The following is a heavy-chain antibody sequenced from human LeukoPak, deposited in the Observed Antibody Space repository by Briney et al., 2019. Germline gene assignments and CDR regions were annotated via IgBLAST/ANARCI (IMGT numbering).Heavy chain of an antibody. CDR3: ARSRWLDAFDY. D-gene: IGHD6-19*01. CDR1: GFTFSSYW. Sequence: GGFLRLSCAASGFTFSSYWMHWVRQAPGKGLVWVSRINSDGSTTNYADSVKGRFTISRDNAKNTLYLQMNSLRADDTAVYYCARSRWLDAFDYWGQGTLVTVPS. V-gene: IGHV3-74*01. CDR2: INSDGSTT. J-gene: IGHJ4*02.